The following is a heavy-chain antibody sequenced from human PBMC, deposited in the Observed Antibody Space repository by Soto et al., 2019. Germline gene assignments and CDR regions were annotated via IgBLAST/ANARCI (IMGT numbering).Heavy chain of an antibody. D-gene: IGHD1-20*01. Sequence: PSETLSLACTVSGGSISSYDWSWIRQPPGKGLEWIGYIYYSGSTNYNPSLKSRVTISVDTSKDQFSLKLSSVTAAVTAVYYCARGYGRNFAYWGPGTLVTVPS. CDR2: IYYSGST. CDR3: ARGYGRNFAY. V-gene: IGHV4-59*01. J-gene: IGHJ4*01. CDR1: GGSISSYD.